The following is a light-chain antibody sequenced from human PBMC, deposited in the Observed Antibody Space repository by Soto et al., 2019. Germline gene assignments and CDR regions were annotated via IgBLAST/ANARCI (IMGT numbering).Light chain of an antibody. CDR1: SSDVRGYNY. CDR3: CSYAGSYTWV. CDR2: DVN. V-gene: IGLV2-11*01. J-gene: IGLJ3*02. Sequence: QSALTQPRSVSGSPGQSVTISCTGTSSDVRGYNYVSWYQQHPGKAPKLMIYDVNKRPSGVPDRFSGSKSGNTASLTISGLQAEDEADYYCCSYAGSYTWVFGGGTKLTVL.